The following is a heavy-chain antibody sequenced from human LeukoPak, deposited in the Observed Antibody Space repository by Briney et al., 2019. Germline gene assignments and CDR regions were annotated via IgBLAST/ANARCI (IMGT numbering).Heavy chain of an antibody. J-gene: IGHJ5*02. Sequence: AASVKVSCKAAGYTITGYYIHWVREAPGQGLEWMGWIDPSSGGSTYAQEFQGRVTMIRDTSINTAYMELSSLRSDDTAVYYCATITQDWEKNHWGQGTLVTVSS. CDR2: IDPSSGGS. CDR1: GYTITGYY. V-gene: IGHV1-2*02. CDR3: ATITQDWEKNH. D-gene: IGHD3/OR15-3a*01.